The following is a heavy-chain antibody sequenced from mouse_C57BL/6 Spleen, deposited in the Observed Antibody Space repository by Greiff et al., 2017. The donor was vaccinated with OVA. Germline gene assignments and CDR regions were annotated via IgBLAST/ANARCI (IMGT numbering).Heavy chain of an antibody. D-gene: IGHD2-4*01. CDR3: ARKIPYDYDGMDY. J-gene: IGHJ4*01. V-gene: IGHV2-2*01. Sequence: QVQLQPSGPGLVQPSPSLSITCPVSGFSLTSYGVHWVRQSPGKGLEWLGVIWSGGSTDYNAAFISRLSISKDNSKSQVFFKMNSLQADDTAIYYCARKIPYDYDGMDYWGQVTSVTVSS. CDR1: GFSLTSYG. CDR2: IWSGGST.